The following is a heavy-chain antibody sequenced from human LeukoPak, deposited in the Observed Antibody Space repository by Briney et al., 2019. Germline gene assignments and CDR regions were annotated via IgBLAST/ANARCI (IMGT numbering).Heavy chain of an antibody. J-gene: IGHJ6*03. CDR1: GFTFSSYG. D-gene: IGHD2-2*01. CDR2: ISGSGGST. V-gene: IGHV3-23*01. Sequence: GGSLRLSCAASGFTFSSYGMSWVCQAPGKGLEWVSAISGSGGSTYYADPVKGRFTISRDNSKNTLYLQMNSLRAEDTAVYYCAKKGQYQLTKTYYYYYYMDVWGKGTTVTISS. CDR3: AKKGQYQLTKTYYYYYYMDV.